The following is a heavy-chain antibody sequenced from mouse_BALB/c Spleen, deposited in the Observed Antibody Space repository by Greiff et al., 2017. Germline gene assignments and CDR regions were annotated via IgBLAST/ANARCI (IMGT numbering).Heavy chain of an antibody. J-gene: IGHJ2*01. D-gene: IGHD1-1*01. CDR2: ISNGGGST. Sequence: EVQRVESGGGLVQPGGSLKLSCAASGFTFSSYTMSWVRQTPEKRLEWVAYISNGGGSTYYPDTVKGRFTISRDNAKNTLYLQMSSLKSEDTAMYYCARLGSSYVAYFDYWGQGTTLTVSS. V-gene: IGHV5-12-2*01. CDR3: ARLGSSYVAYFDY. CDR1: GFTFSSYT.